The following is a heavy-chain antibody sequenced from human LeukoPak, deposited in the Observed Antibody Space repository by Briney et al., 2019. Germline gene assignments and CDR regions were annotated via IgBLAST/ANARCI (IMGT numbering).Heavy chain of an antibody. D-gene: IGHD3-9*01. V-gene: IGHV4-59*01. CDR3: ARSIFVPLMDV. J-gene: IGHJ6*04. CDR2: IYYSGST. Sequence: PSETLSLTCTVSGGSISSYYWSWIRQPPGKGLEWIGYIYYSGSTNYNPSLKSRVTISVDTSKNQFSLKLSSVTAADTAVYYCARSIFVPLMDVWGKGTTVTVSS. CDR1: GGSISSYY.